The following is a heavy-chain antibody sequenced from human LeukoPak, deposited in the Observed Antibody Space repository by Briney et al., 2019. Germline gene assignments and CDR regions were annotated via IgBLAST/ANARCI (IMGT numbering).Heavy chain of an antibody. CDR2: ISSSGTTI. CDR1: GSTFSSYE. J-gene: IGHJ4*02. V-gene: IGHV3-48*03. D-gene: IGHD2-21*01. CDR3: ARALHGLYSGGLFDY. Sequence: GGSLRLSCSASGSTFSSYEMNWVRQAPGKGLEWVSYISSSGTTIYYADSVKGRFTISRDNAKNSLSLQMNSLRVEDTAVYYCARALHGLYSGGLFDYWGQGTLVRVSS.